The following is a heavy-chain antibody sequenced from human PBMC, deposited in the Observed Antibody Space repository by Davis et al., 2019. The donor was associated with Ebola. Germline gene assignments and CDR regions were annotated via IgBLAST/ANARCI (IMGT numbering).Heavy chain of an antibody. Sequence: GGSLRLSCSASGFTFSDYGLHWVRQAPGKGLEYGSGISNDGDSTYYTDSVTGRFTISRDNAKNSLYLQMNTLRVEDTAIYYCVPGTWIRGQGTLVTVS. CDR2: ISNDGDST. CDR1: GFTFSDYG. V-gene: IGHV3-64*04. J-gene: IGHJ4*02. CDR3: VPGTWI. D-gene: IGHD5-18*01.